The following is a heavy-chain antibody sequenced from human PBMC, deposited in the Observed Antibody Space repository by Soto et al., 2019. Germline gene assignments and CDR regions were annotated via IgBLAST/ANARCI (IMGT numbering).Heavy chain of an antibody. CDR1: GFTFSSYA. CDR3: ARRSSGWYFDY. Sequence: EVQLLESGGGLVQPGGSLRLSCAASGFTFSSYAMSWVRQAPGKGPEWVSAISGSGGSTYYADSVKGRFTISRDNSKNPLYLQMNSLRAEDTAVYYCARRSSGWYFDYWGQGTLVTVSS. V-gene: IGHV3-23*01. D-gene: IGHD6-19*01. CDR2: ISGSGGST. J-gene: IGHJ4*02.